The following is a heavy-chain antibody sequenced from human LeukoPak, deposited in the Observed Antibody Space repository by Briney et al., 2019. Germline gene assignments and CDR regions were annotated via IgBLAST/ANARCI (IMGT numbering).Heavy chain of an antibody. Sequence: ASAKVSCKTSGYTFTSYGISWVRQAPGQRLEWMGWISAYNGNTNYAQKLQGRVTMTTDTSTSTAYMELRSLRSDDTAVYYCARAPIRLWFGELTTWGQGTLVTVSS. D-gene: IGHD3-10*01. CDR1: GYTFTSYG. CDR2: ISAYNGNT. CDR3: ARAPIRLWFGELTT. J-gene: IGHJ5*02. V-gene: IGHV1-18*01.